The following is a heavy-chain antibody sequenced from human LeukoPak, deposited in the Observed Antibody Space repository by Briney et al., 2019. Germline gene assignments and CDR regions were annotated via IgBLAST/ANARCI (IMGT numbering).Heavy chain of an antibody. J-gene: IGHJ4*02. V-gene: IGHV3-23*01. D-gene: IGHD2/OR15-2a*01. CDR2: IIGSGSST. CDR3: AREGPRGNSQFDY. CDR1: GFTFRTYA. Sequence: GGSLRLSCVVSGFTFRTYAMSWVRQAPGKGLEWVSAIIGSGSSTYSADSVRGRFTISRDNSKNTLYLQMNSLRAEDTAVYYCAREGPRGNSQFDYWGQGTLVTVSS.